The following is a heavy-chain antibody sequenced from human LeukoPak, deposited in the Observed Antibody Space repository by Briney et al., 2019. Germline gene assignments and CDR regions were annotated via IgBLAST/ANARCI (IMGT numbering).Heavy chain of an antibody. CDR1: GFTFDDYA. CDR3: AKDISTAKYYYYYGMDV. J-gene: IGHJ6*02. D-gene: IGHD6-13*01. Sequence: PGRSLRLSCAASGFTFDDYAMHWDRQAPGKGLEWVSGISWNSGSIGYADSVKGRFTISRDNAKNSLYLQMNSLRAEDTALYYCAKDISTAKYYYYYGMDVWGQGTTVTVSS. V-gene: IGHV3-9*01. CDR2: ISWNSGSI.